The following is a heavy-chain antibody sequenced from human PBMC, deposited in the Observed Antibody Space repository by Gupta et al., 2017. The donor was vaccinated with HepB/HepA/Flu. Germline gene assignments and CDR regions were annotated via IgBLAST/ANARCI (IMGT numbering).Heavy chain of an antibody. CDR1: AGSITSGVYY. CDR3: ASLHPSGKVIGALDI. D-gene: IGHD3-22*01. CDR2: IYYSGRT. Sequence: PSQTLSLTCSVSAGSITSGVYYWSWIRQHPGKDLEWIGNIYYSGRTYYNPSLKSRLTISVDTSKSQFSLNLTSMTAADTAIYYCASLHPSGKVIGALDIWGQGTLVTVSS. V-gene: IGHV4-31*03. J-gene: IGHJ3*02.